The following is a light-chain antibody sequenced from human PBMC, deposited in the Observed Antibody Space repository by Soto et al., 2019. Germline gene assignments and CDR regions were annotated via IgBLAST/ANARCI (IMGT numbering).Light chain of an antibody. V-gene: IGLV2-11*01. CDR1: SSDVGDYNY. J-gene: IGLJ1*01. CDR2: DVN. Sequence: QSALTQPRSVSGSPGQSVTISCTGTSSDVGDYNYVSWYQQHPGKAPKLMIYDVNKRPSGVPDRFSGSKSGNTASLTLSGLQAEDEADYYCCSYAGTYTYVFGTGTKVTVL. CDR3: CSYAGTYTYV.